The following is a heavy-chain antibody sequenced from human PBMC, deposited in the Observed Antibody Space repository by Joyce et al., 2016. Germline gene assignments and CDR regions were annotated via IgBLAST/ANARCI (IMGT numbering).Heavy chain of an antibody. V-gene: IGHV3-23*01. J-gene: IGHJ4*02. Sequence: EVQLLESGGGLVQPGGSLRLSCAASGFTFSSYAMRWVRQAPGEGLVWVSDIRGSGGRLYYANSVKGRFTISRDNSKNTLYLQMNSLRVEDTALYYCATFYGDYVNFWGQRTLVTVSS. CDR1: GFTFSSYA. D-gene: IGHD4-17*01. CDR3: ATFYGDYVNF. CDR2: IRGSGGRL.